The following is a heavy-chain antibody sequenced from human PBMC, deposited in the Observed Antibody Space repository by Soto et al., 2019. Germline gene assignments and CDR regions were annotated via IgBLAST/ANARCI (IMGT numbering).Heavy chain of an antibody. D-gene: IGHD2-2*01. CDR3: AIGLGYCSSTSCEHWFDP. V-gene: IGHV1-69*01. J-gene: IGHJ5*02. CDR2: IIPIFGTA. Sequence: QVQLVQSGAEVKKPGSSVKVSCKASGGTFSSYAISWVRQAPGQGLEWMGGIIPIFGTANYAQKFQGRVTITADEATSTAYMELSSLRSEDTAVYYCAIGLGYCSSTSCEHWFDPWGEGTLVTVSS. CDR1: GGTFSSYA.